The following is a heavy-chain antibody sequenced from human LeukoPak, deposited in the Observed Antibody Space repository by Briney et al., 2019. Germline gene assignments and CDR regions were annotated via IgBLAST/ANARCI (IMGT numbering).Heavy chain of an antibody. Sequence: PGGSLRLSCAASGFTFSSYEMNWVRQAPGKGLEWVSYISSSGSTIYYADSVKGRFTISRDNAKNSLYLQMNSLRAEDTAVYYCARLHYGGNYGYYYYYMDVWGKGTTVTISS. J-gene: IGHJ6*03. D-gene: IGHD4-23*01. V-gene: IGHV3-48*03. CDR1: GFTFSSYE. CDR3: ARLHYGGNYGYYYYYMDV. CDR2: ISSSGSTI.